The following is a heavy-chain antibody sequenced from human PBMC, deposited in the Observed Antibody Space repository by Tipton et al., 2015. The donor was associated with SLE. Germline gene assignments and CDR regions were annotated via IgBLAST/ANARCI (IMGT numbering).Heavy chain of an antibody. Sequence: TLSLTCTVSGVSIRSHYWSWIRQPPGKGLDWLGSISYSGTTYYNPSLRGRVTMSVDPSKNQFSLKLNSVTAADTAVYYCATNGHGETYEFFTEYLRHWGQGTLVTVSS. J-gene: IGHJ1*01. CDR1: GVSIRSHY. D-gene: IGHD5-12*01. CDR2: ISYSGTT. V-gene: IGHV4-59*04. CDR3: ATNGHGETYEFFTEYLRH.